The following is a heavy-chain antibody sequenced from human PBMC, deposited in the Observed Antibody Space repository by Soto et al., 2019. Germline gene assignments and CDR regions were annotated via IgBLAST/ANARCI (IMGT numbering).Heavy chain of an antibody. V-gene: IGHV4-39*01. CDR1: GTSISSTSYY. J-gene: IGHJ5*02. CDR2: IFYNGNT. Sequence: SETLSLTCTVSGTSISSTSYYWGWIRQPPGKGLEWIGSIFYNGNTYHNPSLKSRVTISVDTSKNQFSLRLSSVTAADTAVYYCARQISGTYLSLRWFDPWGQGTLVTVSS. CDR3: ARQISGTYLSLRWFDP. D-gene: IGHD1-26*01.